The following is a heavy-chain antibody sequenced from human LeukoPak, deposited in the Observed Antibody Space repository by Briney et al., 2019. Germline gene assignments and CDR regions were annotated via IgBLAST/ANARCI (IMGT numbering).Heavy chain of an antibody. CDR2: IYSGGST. V-gene: IGHV3-66*01. CDR1: GFTVSSNY. D-gene: IGHD3-22*01. CDR3: ARGLLGYYYDSSGPKAFDI. Sequence: GGSLRLSCAASGFTVSSNYMSWVRQAPGKGLEWVSVIYSGGSTYYADSVKGRFTISRDNSKNTLYLQMNSLRAEDTAVYYCARGLLGYYYDSSGPKAFDIWGQGTMVTVSS. J-gene: IGHJ3*02.